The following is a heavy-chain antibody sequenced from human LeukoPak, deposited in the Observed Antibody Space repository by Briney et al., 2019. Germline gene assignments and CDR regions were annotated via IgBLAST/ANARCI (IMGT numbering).Heavy chain of an antibody. CDR1: GYTFTGYY. Sequence: ASVKLSCKPSGYTFTGYYMHWVRQAPGQGLEWMGRINPNSGGTNYAQKFQGRVTMTRDTSISTAYMELSRLRSDDTAVYYCARGRLSIAVARHLLAYWGQGTLVTVSS. J-gene: IGHJ4*02. D-gene: IGHD6-19*01. CDR2: INPNSGGT. V-gene: IGHV1-2*06. CDR3: ARGRLSIAVARHLLAY.